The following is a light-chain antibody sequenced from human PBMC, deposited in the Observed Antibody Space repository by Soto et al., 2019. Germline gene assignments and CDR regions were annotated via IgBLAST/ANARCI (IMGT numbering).Light chain of an antibody. CDR1: QSISTW. J-gene: IGKJ2*01. CDR2: KAS. V-gene: IGKV1-5*03. CDR3: QQYNSYSRT. Sequence: DIQMTQSPSTLSASVGDRVTLTCRASQSISTWLAWYQQKPGKAPKILIYKASNLESGVPSWFSGSGSGTEFTLTISSLQPDDFATYYCQQYNSYSRTFGQGTKLEIK.